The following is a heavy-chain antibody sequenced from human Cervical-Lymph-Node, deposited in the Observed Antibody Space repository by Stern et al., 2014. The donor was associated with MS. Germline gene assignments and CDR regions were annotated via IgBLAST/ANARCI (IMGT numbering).Heavy chain of an antibody. CDR3: AREHYYDSTVYYPLFDC. CDR1: GFTFSNYA. Sequence: DHLVESGGGVVQPGRSLRLSCVASGFTFSNYAMHWVRQAPGKGLEWVAIISYGGSDKYYADSVKGRFTISRDNSKNTLYLQMNSLRAEDTAVYYCAREHYYDSTVYYPLFDCWGQGTLVTVSS. CDR2: ISYGGSDK. D-gene: IGHD3-22*01. J-gene: IGHJ4*02. V-gene: IGHV3-30-3*01.